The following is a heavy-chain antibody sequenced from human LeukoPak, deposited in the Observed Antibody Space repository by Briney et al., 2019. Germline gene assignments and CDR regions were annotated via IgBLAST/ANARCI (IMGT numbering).Heavy chain of an antibody. V-gene: IGHV3-48*01. CDR2: ISSSSSTI. Sequence: QAGGSLRLSCAASGFTFSSYSMNWVRQAPGKGLEWVSYISSSSSTIYYADSVKGRFTISRDNAKNSLDLQMNSLRAEDTAVYYCARDYGTSWGYFDYWGQGTLVTVSS. D-gene: IGHD3-16*01. J-gene: IGHJ4*02. CDR1: GFTFSSYS. CDR3: ARDYGTSWGYFDY.